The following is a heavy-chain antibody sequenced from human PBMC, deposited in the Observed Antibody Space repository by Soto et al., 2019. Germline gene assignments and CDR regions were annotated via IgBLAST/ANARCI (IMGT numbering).Heavy chain of an antibody. V-gene: IGHV2-5*01. CDR1: GFSLTTSGVG. Sequence: SGPTLVNPTQTLTLTCTFSGFSLTTSGVGVGWIRQPPGKALEWLALIYWNDEKRYSPSLKSRLTITKDTSRNQVVLTMTNMDPMDTVTYYCAHRLRWLANFDYWGQGTLVTVSS. J-gene: IGHJ4*02. D-gene: IGHD6-19*01. CDR2: IYWNDEK. CDR3: AHRLRWLANFDY.